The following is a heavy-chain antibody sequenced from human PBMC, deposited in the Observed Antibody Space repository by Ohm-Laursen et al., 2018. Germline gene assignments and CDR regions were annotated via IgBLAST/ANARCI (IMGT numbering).Heavy chain of an antibody. D-gene: IGHD1-1*01. CDR2: ISSSGSTI. J-gene: IGHJ4*02. CDR1: GFTFSDYY. CDR3: AKDISPVQPDYFDY. Sequence: SLRLSCTASGFTFSDYYMSWIRQAPGKGLEWASYISSSGSTIYYADSVKGRFTISRDNAKNSLYLQMNSLRAEDTAVYYCAKDISPVQPDYFDYWGQGTLVTVSS. V-gene: IGHV3-11*01.